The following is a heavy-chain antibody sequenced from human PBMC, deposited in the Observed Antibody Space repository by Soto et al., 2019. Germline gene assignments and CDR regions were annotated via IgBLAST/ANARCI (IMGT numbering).Heavy chain of an antibody. CDR1: GYTSTSYA. CDR3: ARGPVIAAAGRNDY. V-gene: IGHV1-18*01. Sequence: ASVKVSCKASGYTSTSYAMHWVRQAPGQGLEWMGWISADNGNTKYSQKLQGRVTMTTDTSTSTAYMELRSLRSDDTAVYYCARGPVIAAAGRNDYWGQGTLVTVSS. J-gene: IGHJ4*02. CDR2: ISADNGNT. D-gene: IGHD6-13*01.